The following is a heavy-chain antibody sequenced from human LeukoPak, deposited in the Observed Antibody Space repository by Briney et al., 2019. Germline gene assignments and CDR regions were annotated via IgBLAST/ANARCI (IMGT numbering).Heavy chain of an antibody. CDR3: ARLYTYYYDSSGHLFDY. J-gene: IGHJ4*02. D-gene: IGHD3-22*01. V-gene: IGHV4-31*03. CDR1: GGSVDSSYY. Sequence: PSETLSLTCTVSGGSVDSSYYWAWIRQLPGKGLEWIGYIYYSGSTYYNPSLQSRVTISVDTSKNQFSLNLTSVTAADTAVYYCARLYTYYYDSSGHLFDYWGQGTLVTVSS. CDR2: IYYSGST.